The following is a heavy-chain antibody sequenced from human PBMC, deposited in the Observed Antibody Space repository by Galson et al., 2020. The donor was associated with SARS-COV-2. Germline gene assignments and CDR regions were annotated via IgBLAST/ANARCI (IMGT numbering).Heavy chain of an antibody. Sequence: TGGSLRLSCAASGFTFSSYGMHWVRQAPGKGLEWVAVIWYDGSHKYYADSVQGRFTISRDNSKNTLYLQMNSLIAEDTAVYYCAGDAGLSRCTDYWGQGTLVTVSS. CDR2: IWYDGSHK. D-gene: IGHD2-8*01. J-gene: IGHJ4*02. CDR3: AGDAGLSRCTDY. CDR1: GFTFSSYG. V-gene: IGHV3-33*01.